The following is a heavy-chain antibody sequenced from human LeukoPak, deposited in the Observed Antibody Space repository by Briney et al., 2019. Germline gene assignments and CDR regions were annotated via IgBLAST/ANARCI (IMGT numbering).Heavy chain of an antibody. D-gene: IGHD1-26*01. CDR2: ISWNSGSI. CDR3: ARDPPYSGSGYYYYMDV. Sequence: GGSLRLSCAASGFTFDDYAMHWVRQAPGKGLEWVSGISWNSGSIGYADSVKGRFTISRDNAKNSLYLRMNSLRAEDTAVYYCARDPPYSGSGYYYYMDVWGKGTTVTVSS. J-gene: IGHJ6*03. CDR1: GFTFDDYA. V-gene: IGHV3-9*01.